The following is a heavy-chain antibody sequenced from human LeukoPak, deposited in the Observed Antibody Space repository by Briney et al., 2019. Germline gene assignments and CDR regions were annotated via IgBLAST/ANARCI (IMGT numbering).Heavy chain of an antibody. CDR2: IIPIFGTA. Sequence: SSVKLSYKTSRATFNKYAISWVPQAPGHGLEWMGGIIPIFGTANYAQKFQGRVTITTDESTSTAYMELSSLRSEDTAVYYCARGGGNWGQGTLVTVSS. J-gene: IGHJ4*02. V-gene: IGHV1-69*05. CDR3: ARGGGN. CDR1: RATFNKYA.